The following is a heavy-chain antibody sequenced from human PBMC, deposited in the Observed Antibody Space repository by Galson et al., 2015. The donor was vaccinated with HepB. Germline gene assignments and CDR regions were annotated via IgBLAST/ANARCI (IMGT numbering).Heavy chain of an antibody. J-gene: IGHJ4*02. CDR2: IYPGDSDT. CDR3: ASGSPGDGFDS. D-gene: IGHD5-24*01. Sequence: QSGAEVKKPGESVKISCKDSGDNFDNFWIAWVRQLPGKGPEWMGIIYPGDSDTRYTPSFQGQVTISADKSISAAYLQWSSLKASDTAIYYCASGSPGDGFDSWGQGTLVTVTS. CDR1: GDNFDNFW. V-gene: IGHV5-51*03.